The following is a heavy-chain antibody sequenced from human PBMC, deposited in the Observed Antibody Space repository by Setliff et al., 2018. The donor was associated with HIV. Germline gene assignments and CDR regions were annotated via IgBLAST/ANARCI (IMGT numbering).Heavy chain of an antibody. CDR3: AKDRVYLSPFDP. CDR1: GFTFSSYW. J-gene: IGHJ5*02. CDR2: MNTDGSST. Sequence: GGSLRLSCAASGFTFSSYWMHWVRQAPGKGLVWVFGMNTDGSSTRYADSVKGRFTISRDNSKNTLYLQMNSLRAEDTAVYYCAKDRVYLSPFDPWGQGTLVTVSS. V-gene: IGHV3-74*01. D-gene: IGHD2-8*01.